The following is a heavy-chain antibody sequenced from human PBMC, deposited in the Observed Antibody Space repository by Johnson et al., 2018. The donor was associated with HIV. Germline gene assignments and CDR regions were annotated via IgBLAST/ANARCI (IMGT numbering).Heavy chain of an antibody. CDR1: GFTFSSYW. CDR3: ARDEYPLRAAAWKSAFDI. CDR2: IKQDGSEK. V-gene: IGHV3-7*01. Sequence: VQLVESGGGLVQPGGSLRLSCAASGFTFSSYWMSWVRQAPGKGLEWVANIKQDGSEKYYVDAVKGRCTITRDNAKNSLYLQMNSLRAEDTAVYYCARDEYPLRAAAWKSAFDIWGQGTMVTVSS. J-gene: IGHJ3*02. D-gene: IGHD6-13*01.